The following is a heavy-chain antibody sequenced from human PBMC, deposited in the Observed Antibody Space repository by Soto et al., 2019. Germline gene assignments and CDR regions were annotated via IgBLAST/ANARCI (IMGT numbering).Heavy chain of an antibody. D-gene: IGHD3-22*01. Sequence: QVQLVQSGAEVKKPGSSVKVSCKASGGTFSSYTISWVRQAPGQGLEWMGRIIPILGIANYAQKFQGRVTITADKSTSTAYRELSSLRSEDTAVYYCASNPAYDSSGYYLYYFDYWGQGTLVTVSS. CDR3: ASNPAYDSSGYYLYYFDY. CDR2: IIPILGIA. V-gene: IGHV1-69*02. CDR1: GGTFSSYT. J-gene: IGHJ4*02.